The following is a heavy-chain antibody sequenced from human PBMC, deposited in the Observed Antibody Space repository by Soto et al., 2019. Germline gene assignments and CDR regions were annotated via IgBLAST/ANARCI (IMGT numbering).Heavy chain of an antibody. D-gene: IGHD6-13*01. V-gene: IGHV3-33*01. CDR2: LYSDGSHK. CDR3: ARGNVAAAGLFDY. CDR1: GFIFATYG. J-gene: IGHJ4*02. Sequence: QVQLGESGGGVVQPGRSLRLSCVASGFIFATYGMHWVRQAPGKGLEWVAVLYSDGSHKNYADSVNGRFTISRANSKNTLYLQMYTLRAEDKAVYYCARGNVAAAGLFDYWGQGTLVTVSS.